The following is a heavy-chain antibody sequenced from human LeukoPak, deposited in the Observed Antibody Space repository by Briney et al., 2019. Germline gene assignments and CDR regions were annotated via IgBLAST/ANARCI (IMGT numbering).Heavy chain of an antibody. CDR2: IYPDDSDT. J-gene: IGHJ4*02. CDR1: GYSFTSYW. V-gene: IGHV5-51*01. Sequence: GESLKISCKGSGYSFTSYWIGWVRQMPGKGLEWMGIIYPDDSDTTYSTSFQGQVTISADKSISTAYLQWSSLKASDTAMYYCARAPLLEWPPGCFDYWGQGTLVTVSS. D-gene: IGHD3-3*01. CDR3: ARAPLLEWPPGCFDY.